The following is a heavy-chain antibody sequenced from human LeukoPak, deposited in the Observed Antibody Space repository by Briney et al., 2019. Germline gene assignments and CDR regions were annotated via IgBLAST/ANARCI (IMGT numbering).Heavy chain of an antibody. CDR3: ARNLPFTIFGVVIDYYGMDV. CDR2: IKQDGSEK. D-gene: IGHD3-3*01. CDR1: GFTFSSYA. V-gene: IGHV3-7*01. Sequence: GGSLRLSCAASGFTFSSYAMSWVRQAPGKGLEWVANIKQDGSEKYYVDSVKGRFTISRDNAKNSLYLQMNSLRAEDTAVYYCARNLPFTIFGVVIDYYGMDVWGQGTTVTVSS. J-gene: IGHJ6*02.